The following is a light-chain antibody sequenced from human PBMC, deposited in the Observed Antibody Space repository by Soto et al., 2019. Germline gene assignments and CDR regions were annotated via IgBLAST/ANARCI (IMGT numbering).Light chain of an antibody. CDR2: GAS. CDR1: QSVSTN. Sequence: EVVMTQTPATLSVSPGERATLSCRASQSVSTNLAWYQQKPGQAPRLLIYGASTRATGIPARFSGSGSGREFTLTISSLQSEDFAVYYCQHYNNWPPWTFGKGTKVEV. V-gene: IGKV3D-15*01. J-gene: IGKJ1*01. CDR3: QHYNNWPPWT.